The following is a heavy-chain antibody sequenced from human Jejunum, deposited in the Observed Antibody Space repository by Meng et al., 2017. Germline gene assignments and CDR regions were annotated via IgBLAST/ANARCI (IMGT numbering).Heavy chain of an antibody. CDR1: GYTFVTYW. CDR3: ARGQGLDY. J-gene: IGHJ4*02. Sequence: GGSLRLSCKGYGYTFVTYWIAWVRQMPGKGLEWMGIIYVADSDTRYSPAFQGQVINSVDKSIDAAYLEWTSLKAADTAMYYCARGQGLDYWGQGTLVTVSS. V-gene: IGHV5-51*01. CDR2: IYVADSDT.